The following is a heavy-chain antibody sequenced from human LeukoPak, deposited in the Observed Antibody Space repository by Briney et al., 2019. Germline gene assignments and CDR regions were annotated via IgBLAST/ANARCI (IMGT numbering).Heavy chain of an antibody. Sequence: PGGSLRLSCAASGFTFSSFGMHWVRQAPGKGLEWVAVLSYDGSNSFYADSVKGRFPISRDNSKNTLYLQMNSLRPEDTAVYYCAKDASTVTLHADYWGQGTLVTVSS. D-gene: IGHD4-17*01. CDR3: AKDASTVTLHADY. CDR2: LSYDGSNS. V-gene: IGHV3-30*18. J-gene: IGHJ4*02. CDR1: GFTFSSFG.